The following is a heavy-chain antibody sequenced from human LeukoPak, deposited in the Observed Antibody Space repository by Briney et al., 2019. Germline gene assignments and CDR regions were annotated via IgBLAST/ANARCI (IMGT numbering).Heavy chain of an antibody. V-gene: IGHV4-34*01. CDR2: INHSGST. CDR3: ARGITMVRKVFDP. Sequence: TSETLSLTCAVYGGSFSGYYWSWIRQPPGKGLGWIGEINHSGSTNYNPSLKSRVTISVDTSKNQFSLKLSSVTAADTAVYYCARGITMVRKVFDPWGQGTLVTVSS. D-gene: IGHD3-10*01. J-gene: IGHJ5*02. CDR1: GGSFSGYY.